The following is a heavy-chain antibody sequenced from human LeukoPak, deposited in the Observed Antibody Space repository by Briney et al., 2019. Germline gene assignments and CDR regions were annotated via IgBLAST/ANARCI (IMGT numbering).Heavy chain of an antibody. CDR3: TPSWGSSWFSFDY. Sequence: PGGSLRLSCAASGFTFSNAWMSWVRQAPGKGLEWVGRIKSKTDGGTTDYAAPVKGRFTISRDDSKNTLYLQMNSLKTEDTAVYYCTPSWGSSWFSFDYWGQGTLVTVSS. V-gene: IGHV3-15*01. D-gene: IGHD6-13*01. J-gene: IGHJ4*02. CDR1: GFTFSNAW. CDR2: IKSKTDGGTT.